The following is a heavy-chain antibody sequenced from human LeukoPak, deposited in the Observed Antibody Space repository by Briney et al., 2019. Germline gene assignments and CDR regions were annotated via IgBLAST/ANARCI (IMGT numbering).Heavy chain of an antibody. J-gene: IGHJ3*02. Sequence: EASVKVSCKASGGTFSSYAISWVRQAPGQGLEWMGGIIPIFGTANYAQKFQGRGTITTDESTSTAYMELSSLRSEDTAVYYCARWCGDCHLSYAFDIWGQGTMVTVSS. D-gene: IGHD2-21*02. CDR1: GGTFSSYA. CDR3: ARWCGDCHLSYAFDI. V-gene: IGHV1-69*05. CDR2: IIPIFGTA.